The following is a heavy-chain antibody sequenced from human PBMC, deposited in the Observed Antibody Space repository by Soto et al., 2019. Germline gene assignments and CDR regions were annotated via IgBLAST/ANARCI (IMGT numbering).Heavy chain of an antibody. CDR1: GFTFYNYA. J-gene: IGHJ4*02. D-gene: IGHD4-17*01. Sequence: EVQLLQSGGGLVQPGGSLRLSCAASGFTFYNYAMSWVRQAPGMGLEWVSGIGRAGDTTYYADSVKGRFTISRDNSKNTLFLQINSLRAEDTAVYYCAPPYHGDDYLASWGQGTLVTVSS. CDR2: IGRAGDTT. CDR3: APPYHGDDYLAS. V-gene: IGHV3-23*01.